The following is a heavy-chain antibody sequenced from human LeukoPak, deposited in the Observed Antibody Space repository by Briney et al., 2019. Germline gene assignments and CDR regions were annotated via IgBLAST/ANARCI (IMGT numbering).Heavy chain of an antibody. CDR1: GGSISSYY. CDR2: IYTSGST. V-gene: IGHV4-4*07. CDR3: ARDRGASSIAAAGNLNWFDP. D-gene: IGHD6-13*01. Sequence: SETLSLTCTVSGGSISSYYWSWIRQPAGKGLEWIGRIYTSGSTNYNLSLKSRVTMSVDTSKNQFSLKLSSVTAADTAVYYCARDRGASSIAAAGNLNWFDPWGQGTLVTVSS. J-gene: IGHJ5*02.